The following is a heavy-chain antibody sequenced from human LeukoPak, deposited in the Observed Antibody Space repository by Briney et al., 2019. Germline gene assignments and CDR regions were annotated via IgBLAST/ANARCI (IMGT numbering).Heavy chain of an antibody. CDR1: GFTFSSYA. J-gene: IGHJ4*02. V-gene: IGHV3-23*01. D-gene: IGHD6-13*01. Sequence: PGGSRRLSCAAPGFTFSSYAMSWVRQAPGKGLQWVSAISGSGTATYYADSVKGRFTISRDNSKNTLYLRMNSLRAEDTAVYYCAKPLSAASGTDFDYWGQGTLVTVSS. CDR2: ISGSGTAT. CDR3: AKPLSAASGTDFDY.